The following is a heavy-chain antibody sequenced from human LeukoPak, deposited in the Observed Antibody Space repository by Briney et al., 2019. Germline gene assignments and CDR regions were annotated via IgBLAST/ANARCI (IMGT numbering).Heavy chain of an antibody. V-gene: IGHV1-8*03. CDR3: ARREDYYTPFDY. J-gene: IGHJ4*02. CDR2: MNPNSGNT. D-gene: IGHD1-26*01. CDR1: GYTFTSYD. Sequence: ASVKVSCKASGYTFTSYDINWVRQATGQGLEWMGWMNPNSGNTGYAQKLQGRVTITRNTSISTAYMELSSLRSEDTAVYYCARREDYYTPFDYWGQGTLVTVSS.